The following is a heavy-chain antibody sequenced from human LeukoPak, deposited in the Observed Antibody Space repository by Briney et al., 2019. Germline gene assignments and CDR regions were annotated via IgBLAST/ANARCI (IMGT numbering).Heavy chain of an antibody. CDR2: IYTSGST. D-gene: IGHD3-10*01. CDR1: GGSISSYY. J-gene: IGHJ5*02. Sequence: SETLSLTCTVSGGSISSYYWSWIRQPAGKGLEWIGRIYTSGSTNYNPSLKSRVTISLDTSTFQFSLRLDSVTAADTAVYYCARADPNASGYFSRFNWFDPWGQGTLVTVSS. V-gene: IGHV4-4*07. CDR3: ARADPNASGYFSRFNWFDP.